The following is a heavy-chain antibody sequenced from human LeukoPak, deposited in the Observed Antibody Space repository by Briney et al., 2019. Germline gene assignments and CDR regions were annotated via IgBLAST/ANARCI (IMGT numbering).Heavy chain of an antibody. J-gene: IGHJ4*02. CDR3: ARLILTGYWYYFDY. D-gene: IGHD3-9*01. Sequence: SETLSLTCTVSGGSISSNNYNWGWIRQPPGKGLEWIGNIYYSGSTYYNPSLKSRVTISVDTSKNQFSLKLSSVTAADTAVYYCARLILTGYWYYFDYWGQGTLVTVSS. CDR1: GGSISSNNYN. CDR2: IYYSGST. V-gene: IGHV4-39*07.